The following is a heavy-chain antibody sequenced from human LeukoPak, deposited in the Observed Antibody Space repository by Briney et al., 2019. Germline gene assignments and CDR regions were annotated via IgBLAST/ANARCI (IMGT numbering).Heavy chain of an antibody. D-gene: IGHD3-22*01. J-gene: IGHJ4*02. CDR1: GFTFSSYS. CDR2: ISSSSSYI. Sequence: PGGSLRLSCAASGFTFSSYSMNWVRQAPGKGLEWVSSISSSSSYIYYADSVKGRFTISRDNAKNSLYLQMNSLRAEDTAVYYCARGEYYYDSSGYPSVGYWGQGTLVTVSS. V-gene: IGHV3-21*01. CDR3: ARGEYYYDSSGYPSVGY.